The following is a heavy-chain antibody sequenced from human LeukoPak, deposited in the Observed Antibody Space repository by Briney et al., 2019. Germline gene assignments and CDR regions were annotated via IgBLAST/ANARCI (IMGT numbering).Heavy chain of an antibody. CDR1: GYSFTSYW. V-gene: IGHV5-51*01. D-gene: IGHD3-10*01. Sequence: GESLKISCKGSGYSFTSYWIGWVRQMPGKGLEWMGIIYPGDSDTRYSPSFQGQVTISADKSISTAYLQWSSLKASDTAMYYCAMPAYYYGSGSPTPPLDYWGQGTLVTASS. CDR3: AMPAYYYGSGSPTPPLDY. J-gene: IGHJ4*02. CDR2: IYPGDSDT.